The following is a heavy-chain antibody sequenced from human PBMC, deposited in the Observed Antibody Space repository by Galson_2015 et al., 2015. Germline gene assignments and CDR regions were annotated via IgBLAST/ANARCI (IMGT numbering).Heavy chain of an antibody. V-gene: IGHV3-30*04. CDR1: GLALPASA. CDR3: ANNPRGLTFRD. CDR2: ISFDGTPN. D-gene: IGHD3-10*01. Sequence: PLPLPCAAPGLALPASAMHWARQAPGTRLAWLAIISFDGTPNLSAASLHGRFTISRDNPQHTLYLQMNTLRPNDTAVYYCANNPRGLTFRDWGQGTLVTVSS. J-gene: IGHJ4*02.